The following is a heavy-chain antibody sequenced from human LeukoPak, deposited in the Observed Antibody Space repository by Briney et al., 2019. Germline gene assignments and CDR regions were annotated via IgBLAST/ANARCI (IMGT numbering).Heavy chain of an antibody. CDR2: ISHSGNT. CDR3: ARCLIVTVAARGYRCYMDV. D-gene: IGHD2-21*02. V-gene: IGHV4-34*01. CDR1: GGSFNGYY. J-gene: IGHJ6*03. Sequence: PSETLSLSCGVYGGSFNGYYWSWIRQPPGKGLEWIGKISHSGNTNYNPSLKSRVTMSVDMSTKQLSLRLSSVTAADTAVYYCARCLIVTVAARGYRCYMDVWGNGTTVAVSS.